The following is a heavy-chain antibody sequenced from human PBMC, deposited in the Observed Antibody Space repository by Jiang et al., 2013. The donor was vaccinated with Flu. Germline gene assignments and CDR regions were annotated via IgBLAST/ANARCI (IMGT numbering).Heavy chain of an antibody. CDR2: INHSGST. J-gene: IGHJ6*02. D-gene: IGHD3-9*01. CDR3: ARGPVRYFDWLSPYYYGMDV. Sequence: LLKPSETLSLTCAVYGGSFSGYYWSWIRQPPGKGLEWIGEINHSGSTNYNPSLKSRVTISVDTSKNQFSLKLSSVTAADTAVYYCARGPVRYFDWLSPYYYGMDVWGQGTTVTVSS. V-gene: IGHV4-34*01. CDR1: GGSFSGYY.